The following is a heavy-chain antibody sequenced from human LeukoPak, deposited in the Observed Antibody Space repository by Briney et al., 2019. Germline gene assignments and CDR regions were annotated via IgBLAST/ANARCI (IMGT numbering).Heavy chain of an antibody. D-gene: IGHD1-1*01. CDR1: GRTFSTYA. J-gene: IGHJ6*03. V-gene: IGHV1-69*13. Sequence: SVKVSCKASGRTFSTYAISWVRQAPGQALEWMGGIIPMFGTADYAQKFQGRATIIADESTSTVYMELSSLRPGDTAVYYCARDPAERLRGASYYYYMDVWGKGTTVTVSS. CDR2: IIPMFGTA. CDR3: ARDPAERLRGASYYYYMDV.